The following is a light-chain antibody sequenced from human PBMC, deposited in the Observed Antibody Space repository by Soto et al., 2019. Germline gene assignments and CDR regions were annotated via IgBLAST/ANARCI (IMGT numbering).Light chain of an antibody. V-gene: IGLV2-11*01. Sequence: QSVLTQPRSVSGSRGQSVTISCTGSSRDVGAYNFVSWYQHHPGKAPKVIIYDVRNVSSGVPDRFSGSKSGNTASLTISGLQAADEADYYCYSYAGSSLVVFGGGTKLTVL. CDR3: YSYAGSSLVV. J-gene: IGLJ2*01. CDR2: DVR. CDR1: SRDVGAYNF.